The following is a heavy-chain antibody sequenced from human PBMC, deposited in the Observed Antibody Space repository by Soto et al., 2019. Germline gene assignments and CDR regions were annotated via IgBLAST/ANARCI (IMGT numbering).Heavy chain of an antibody. Sequence: SETLSLTCTVSGGSISSSYWSWIRQPPGKGLEWIGYIYYSGSTNYNPSLKSRVSMSVDTSKNQFSLKLSSVTAADTAVYYCARLPQDYMDVSGKGTMVTVSS. V-gene: IGHV4-59*08. CDR3: ARLPQDYMDV. CDR1: GGSISSSY. CDR2: IYYSGST. J-gene: IGHJ6*03.